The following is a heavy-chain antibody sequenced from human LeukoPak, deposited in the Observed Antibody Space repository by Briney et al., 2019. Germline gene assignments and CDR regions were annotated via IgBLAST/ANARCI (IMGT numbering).Heavy chain of an antibody. D-gene: IGHD1/OR15-1a*01. Sequence: ASVKVSCKAPGYSFTSYFMHWVRQAPGQGLEWMGIINPSSGSSTYAQKFQGRVAMTGDTSTSTVYMELSSLRSGDTAVYYCAGALDQAFDSWGQGTLVTVSS. V-gene: IGHV1-46*01. CDR3: AGALDQAFDS. CDR1: GYSFTSYF. J-gene: IGHJ4*02. CDR2: INPSSGSS.